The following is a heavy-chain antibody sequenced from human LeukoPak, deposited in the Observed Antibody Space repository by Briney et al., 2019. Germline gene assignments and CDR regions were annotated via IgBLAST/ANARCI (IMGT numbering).Heavy chain of an antibody. CDR1: GFTFSTYS. Sequence: GGSLRLSCAASGFTFSTYSMNWVRQAPGKGLEWVSYISSSDSSIYYADSVEGRFTISRDNAKNSLYLQMNGLRAEDTAVYYCARAPGYCSGGSCFHMDVWGKGTTVTVSS. J-gene: IGHJ6*03. V-gene: IGHV3-48*04. CDR2: ISSSDSSI. D-gene: IGHD2-15*01. CDR3: ARAPGYCSGGSCFHMDV.